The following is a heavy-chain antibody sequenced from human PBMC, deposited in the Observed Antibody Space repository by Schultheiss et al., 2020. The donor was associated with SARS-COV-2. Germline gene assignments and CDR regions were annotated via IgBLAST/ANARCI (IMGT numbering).Heavy chain of an antibody. CDR2: IYHSGST. CDR3: ARGRFYSSMDV. J-gene: IGHJ6*04. V-gene: IGHV4-34*01. Sequence: SQTLSLTCAVYGGSFSGYYWSWIRQPPGKGLEWIGYIYHSGSTYYNPSLKSRVTISVDRSKNQFSLKLSSVTAADTAVYYCARGRFYSSMDVWGKGTTVTVSS. D-gene: IGHD2/OR15-2a*01. CDR1: GGSFSGYY.